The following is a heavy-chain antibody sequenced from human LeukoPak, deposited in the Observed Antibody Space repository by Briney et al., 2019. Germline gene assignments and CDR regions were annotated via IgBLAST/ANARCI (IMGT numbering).Heavy chain of an antibody. Sequence: ASVKVSCKASGYTFTGYYMHWVRQAPGQGLEWMGWINPNSGGTNYAQKFQGRVTMTRDTSISTAYMELSRLRSDDTAVYYCARDEGYCGSTSCYRAWFDPWGQGTLVTVSS. CDR3: ARDEGYCGSTSCYRAWFDP. CDR2: INPNSGGT. J-gene: IGHJ5*02. V-gene: IGHV1-2*02. CDR1: GYTFTGYY. D-gene: IGHD2-2*02.